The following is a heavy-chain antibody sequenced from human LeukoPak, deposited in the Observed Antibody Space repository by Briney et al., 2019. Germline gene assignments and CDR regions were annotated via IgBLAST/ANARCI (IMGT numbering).Heavy chain of an antibody. CDR3: ARGYYGGTDY. J-gene: IGHJ4*02. D-gene: IGHD4-17*01. V-gene: IGHV4-34*01. Sequence: SETLSLTCAVYGGSFSGYYWSWIRQPPGKGLEWIGEINHSGSTNYNPSLKSRDTISVDTSKNQFSLKLSSVTAADTAVYYCARGYYGGTDYWGQGTLVTVSS. CDR2: INHSGST. CDR1: GGSFSGYY.